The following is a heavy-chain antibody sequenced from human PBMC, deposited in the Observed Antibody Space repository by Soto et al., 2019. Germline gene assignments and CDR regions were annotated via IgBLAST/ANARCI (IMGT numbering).Heavy chain of an antibody. CDR3: ARDPGSHYGDYEWVPY. J-gene: IGHJ4*02. CDR2: ISSSGSTI. V-gene: IGHV3-11*01. Sequence: GGSLRLSCAASGFTFSDYYMSWIRQAPGKGLEWVSYISSSGSTIYYADSVKGRFTISRDNAKNSLYLQMNSLRAEDTAVYYCARDPGSHYGDYEWVPYWGQGTLVTVSS. CDR1: GFTFSDYY. D-gene: IGHD4-17*01.